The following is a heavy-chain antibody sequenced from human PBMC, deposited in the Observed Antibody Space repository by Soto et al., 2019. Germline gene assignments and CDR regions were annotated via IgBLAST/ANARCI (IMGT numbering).Heavy chain of an antibody. Sequence: SETLSLTCTVSGGSITNYYWSWIRQPAGKGLEWIGRMYTKERTNYNLYFKSRVTMSVDTSKNQFSLKLNAVTAADTAVYYCARDDYKDGGNNWFDPWGQGNLVTVSS. D-gene: IGHD3-16*01. CDR1: GGSITNYY. CDR3: ARDDYKDGGNNWFDP. V-gene: IGHV4-4*07. CDR2: MYTKERT. J-gene: IGHJ5*02.